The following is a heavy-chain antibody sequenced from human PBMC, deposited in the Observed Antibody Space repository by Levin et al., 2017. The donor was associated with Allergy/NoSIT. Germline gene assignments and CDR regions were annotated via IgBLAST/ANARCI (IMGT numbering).Heavy chain of an antibody. Sequence: GESLKISCTASGFAINSNYINWVRQGPGKGLEWVSIIYSGGSTYYADSVKGRFTISRDTAKNTVFLQMNSLRAEDTAIYYCARDRRGVLPTAPYYYYYMDVWGKGTTVTVSS. CDR1: GFAINSNY. J-gene: IGHJ6*03. CDR3: ARDRRGVLPTAPYYYYYMDV. V-gene: IGHV3-53*01. D-gene: IGHD2-2*01. CDR2: IYSGGST.